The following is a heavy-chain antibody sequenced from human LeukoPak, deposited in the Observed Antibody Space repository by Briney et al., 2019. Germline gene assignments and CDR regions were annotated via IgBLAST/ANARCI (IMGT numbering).Heavy chain of an antibody. V-gene: IGHV3-30*03. CDR3: IKEMWTHLFWFDS. J-gene: IGHJ5*01. CDR2: ISFDGAIK. Sequence: SGGSLRLSCAASGFKFSSYGMHWVRQAPGKGLEWVAFISFDGAIKYHAESVKGRLTVSRDNSKNTLYLQMNSLSVEDTAVYYCIKEMWTHLFWFDSWGQGTLVTVSS. CDR1: GFKFSSYG. D-gene: IGHD5-18*01.